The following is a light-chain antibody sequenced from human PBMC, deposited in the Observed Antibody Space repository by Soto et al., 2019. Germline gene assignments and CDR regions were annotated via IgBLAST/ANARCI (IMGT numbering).Light chain of an antibody. J-gene: IGLJ1*01. V-gene: IGLV1-51*01. Sequence: QSVLTQPPSVAAAPGQKLTISCSGSSSNIGGNSVSWYQQLPGTPPKLLIYDDNKPPSGIPDRFSGSKSGTSATLGITGFQTGDEADYYCGSWDSSLSAYVFGTGTKVTVL. CDR2: DDN. CDR3: GSWDSSLSAYV. CDR1: SSNIGGNS.